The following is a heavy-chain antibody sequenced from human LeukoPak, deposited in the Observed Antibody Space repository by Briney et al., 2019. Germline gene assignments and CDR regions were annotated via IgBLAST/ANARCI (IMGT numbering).Heavy chain of an antibody. CDR1: GFTFRSYS. J-gene: IGHJ4*02. V-gene: IGHV3-21*05. Sequence: GGSLRLSCAASGFTFRSYSMNWVRQAPGKGLEWVSYISGSGDLIYYADSVKGRFTISRDDAKNSLYLQMNSLRAEDTAVYYCARDEGGYSSPSDYWGQGALVTVSS. CDR3: ARDEGGYSSPSDY. D-gene: IGHD6-6*01. CDR2: ISGSGDLI.